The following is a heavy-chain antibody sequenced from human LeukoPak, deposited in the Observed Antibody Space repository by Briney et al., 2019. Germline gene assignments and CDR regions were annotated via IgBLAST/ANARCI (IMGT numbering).Heavy chain of an antibody. CDR1: GGSISSGMDD. D-gene: IGHD1-1*01. CDR2: IYANRST. V-gene: IGHV4-61*02. CDR3: TRVDLMYRSLRFAS. J-gene: IGHJ5*01. Sequence: SQTLSLACSVPGGSISSGMDDSGWIRQPGGEGLEWIGLIYANRSTNYNPSLKSRLSIAVHTSKHPFSLTLSCRTAADTAVEYCTRVDLMYRSLRFASWGQGTLVTVTS.